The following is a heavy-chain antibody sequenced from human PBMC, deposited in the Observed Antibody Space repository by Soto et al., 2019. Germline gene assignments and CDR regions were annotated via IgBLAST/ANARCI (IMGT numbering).Heavy chain of an antibody. CDR3: ARTYTRESPSDY. V-gene: IGHV5-51*01. D-gene: IGHD2-2*02. CDR1: GYRFSTYW. CDR2: VYPSNSET. J-gene: IGHJ4*02. Sequence: GESLKISCKGSGYRFSTYWIGWVRQMPGKGLELMGIVYPSNSETRYSPSFQGQVTISADSSISTAYLQWSSLKASDTAMYYCARTYTRESPSDYWGQGTLVTASS.